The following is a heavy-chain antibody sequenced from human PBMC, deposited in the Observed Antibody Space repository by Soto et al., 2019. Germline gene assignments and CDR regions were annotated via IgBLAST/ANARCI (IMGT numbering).Heavy chain of an antibody. CDR1: GYTFRSYG. V-gene: IGHV1-18*04. J-gene: IGHJ1*01. CDR3: ARRDYYDGTGYFRH. D-gene: IGHD3-22*01. CDR2: ISVYNGNR. Sequence: QVQLVQSGTEVKKPGASVNISCKASGYTFRSYGISWVRQAPGQGLEWIGWISVYNGNRKYAQRFQDRVTMTTDISTNTAYMQLRSLTSDDTAVDYCARRDYYDGTGYFRHWGQGTLVTVSS.